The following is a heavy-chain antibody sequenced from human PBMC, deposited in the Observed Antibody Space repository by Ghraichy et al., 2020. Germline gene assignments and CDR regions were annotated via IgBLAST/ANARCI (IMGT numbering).Heavy chain of an antibody. CDR1: GGSISSSSYY. V-gene: IGHV4-39*07. J-gene: IGHJ5*02. CDR3: ARHRSMVRGAPRGWFDP. CDR2: IYYSGST. D-gene: IGHD3-10*01. Sequence: SETLSLTCTVSGGSISSSSYYWGWIRQPPGKGLEWIGSIYYSGSTYYNPSLKSRVTISVDTSKNQFSLKLSSVTAADTAVYYCARHRSMVRGAPRGWFDPWGQGTLVTVSS.